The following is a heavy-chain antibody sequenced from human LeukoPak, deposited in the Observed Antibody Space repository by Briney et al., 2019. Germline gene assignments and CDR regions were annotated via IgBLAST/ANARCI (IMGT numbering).Heavy chain of an antibody. V-gene: IGHV3-11*01. J-gene: IGHJ3*02. D-gene: IGHD3-16*02. Sequence: GGSLRLSCAASGFTFSDYYMTWIRQAPGKGLEWVSYISSTGTTIYYADSVKGRSTISRDNAKNSLYLQMNSLRAEDTAVYYCARDERVITFGGVIPNEYAFDIWGQGTMVTVSS. CDR1: GFTFSDYY. CDR2: ISSTGTTI. CDR3: ARDERVITFGGVIPNEYAFDI.